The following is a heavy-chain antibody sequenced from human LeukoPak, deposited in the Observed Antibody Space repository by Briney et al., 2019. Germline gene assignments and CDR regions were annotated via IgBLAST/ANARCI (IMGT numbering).Heavy chain of an antibody. V-gene: IGHV4-38-2*02. D-gene: IGHD3-10*01. CDR2: IYHSGST. CDR1: GYSISSGYY. Sequence: SETLSLTCTVSGYSISSGYYWGWIRQPPGKGLEGIGSIYHSGSTYYNPSLKGRVTISVDTSKNQFSLKLSSVTAAHTAVYYCAREGLNMVRGVIPKEAWGWFDPWGQGTLVTVSS. CDR3: AREGLNMVRGVIPKEAWGWFDP. J-gene: IGHJ5*02.